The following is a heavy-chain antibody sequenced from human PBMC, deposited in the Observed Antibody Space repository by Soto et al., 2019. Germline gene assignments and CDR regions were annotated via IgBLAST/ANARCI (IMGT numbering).Heavy chain of an antibody. V-gene: IGHV1-69*13. CDR2: IIPIFGTA. D-gene: IGHD3-3*01. J-gene: IGHJ4*02. CDR1: GGTFSSYA. Sequence: GASVKVSCKASGGTFSSYAISWVRQAPGQGLEWMGGIIPIFGTANYAQKFQGRVTITADESTSTAYVELSSLRSEDTAVYYCASFAVDRLYEGFDYWGQGTLVTVSS. CDR3: ASFAVDRLYEGFDY.